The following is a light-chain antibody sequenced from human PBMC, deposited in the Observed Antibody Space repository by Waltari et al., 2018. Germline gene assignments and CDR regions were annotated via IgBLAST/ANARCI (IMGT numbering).Light chain of an antibody. CDR2: AAS. V-gene: IGKV3-20*01. CDR3: QQYGSSPLYT. J-gene: IGKJ2*01. CDR1: QSVSSSY. Sequence: EIVLTQSPGTLSLSPGERATLSCRASQSVSSSYLAWYQQKAGQAPRLLIYAASSRATGIPVRFSGSGSGTDFTLTISRLEPEDCAVYYCQQYGSSPLYTFGQGTKLEIK.